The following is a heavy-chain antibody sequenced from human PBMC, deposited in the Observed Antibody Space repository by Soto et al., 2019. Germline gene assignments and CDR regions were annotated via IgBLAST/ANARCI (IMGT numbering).Heavy chain of an antibody. Sequence: QVQLVQSGAEVKKPGSSVKVSCKASGGTFSSYAISWVRQAPGQGVEWMGGIIPIFGTANYAQKFQDRVTMTADESTSTAYMELSSLRSEDTAVYYCARTYYDGSGSIGGGMAVWGQGTTVTVSS. J-gene: IGHJ6*02. CDR3: ARTYYDGSGSIGGGMAV. CDR1: GGTFSSYA. V-gene: IGHV1-69*01. CDR2: IIPIFGTA. D-gene: IGHD3-10*01.